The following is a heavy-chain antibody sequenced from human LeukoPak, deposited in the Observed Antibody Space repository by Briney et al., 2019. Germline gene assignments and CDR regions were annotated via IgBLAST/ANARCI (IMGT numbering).Heavy chain of an antibody. CDR2: ISSSSSTI. D-gene: IGHD3-10*01. J-gene: IGHJ6*02. CDR3: ARGPNYYGSGILRGTTYYYGMDV. Sequence: GGSLRLSCAASGFTFSSYSMNWVRQAPGKGLEWVSYISSSSSTIYYADSVKGRFTITRDNAKNSLYLQMNSLRAEDTAVYYCARGPNYYGSGILRGTTYYYGMDVWGQGTTVTVSS. CDR1: GFTFSSYS. V-gene: IGHV3-48*01.